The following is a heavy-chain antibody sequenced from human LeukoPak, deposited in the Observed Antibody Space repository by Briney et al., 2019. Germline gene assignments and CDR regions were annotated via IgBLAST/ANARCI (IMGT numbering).Heavy chain of an antibody. Sequence: SETLSLTCAVYGGSFSGYYWSWIRQPPGKGLEWIGEINHSGSTNYNPSLKSRVTISVDTSKNQFSLKLSSVTAADTAVYYCASGYSGYDYWGQGTLVTVSS. D-gene: IGHD2-15*01. CDR2: INHSGST. CDR3: ASGYSGYDY. V-gene: IGHV4-34*01. J-gene: IGHJ4*02. CDR1: GGSFSGYY.